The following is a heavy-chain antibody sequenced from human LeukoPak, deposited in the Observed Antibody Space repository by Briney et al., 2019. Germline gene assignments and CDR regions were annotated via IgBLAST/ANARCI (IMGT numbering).Heavy chain of an antibody. J-gene: IGHJ5*02. D-gene: IGHD2-2*01. CDR2: IIPILGIA. Sequence: SVKLSCKASGGTFSSYAISWVRQAPGQGLEWMGRIIPILGIANYAQKCQGRVPSAADKSTSTAYTELSSLRSEDTAMYYCARVYCSRTSCYNWFDPWGQGTLVTVSS. V-gene: IGHV1-69*04. CDR1: GGTFSSYA. CDR3: ARVYCSRTSCYNWFDP.